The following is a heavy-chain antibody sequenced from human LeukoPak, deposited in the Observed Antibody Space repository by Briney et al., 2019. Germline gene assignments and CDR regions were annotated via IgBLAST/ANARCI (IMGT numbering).Heavy chain of an antibody. D-gene: IGHD3-22*01. CDR1: GYTFTDNY. CDR3: ARERSSGHAFDY. J-gene: IGHJ4*02. CDR2: INPNSGGT. V-gene: IGHV1-2*02. Sequence: GASVKVSCKASGYTFTDNYMHWVRQAPGQGLEWMGWINPNSGGTHYARKFQGRVTMTRDTSISTAYMEVSRLKSADTAVYYCARERSSGHAFDYWGQGTLVTVSS.